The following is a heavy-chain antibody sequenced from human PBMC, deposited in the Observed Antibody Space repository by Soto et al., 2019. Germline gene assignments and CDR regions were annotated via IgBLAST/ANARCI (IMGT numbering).Heavy chain of an antibody. CDR2: ISAYSGNT. D-gene: IGHD3-16*01. V-gene: IGHV1-18*01. CDR1: GYIFVNYG. Sequence: QVQLVQSGDEVRKPGSSVKVSCKASGYIFVNYGIAWVRQAPGQGLEWMGWISAYSGNTNYASKVQGRLTMTTDTSTSTTYMGLGSLTSDDTGVYYCAMVDNYVTPTPQDVWGQGTTVTVSS. CDR3: AMVDNYVTPTPQDV. J-gene: IGHJ6*02.